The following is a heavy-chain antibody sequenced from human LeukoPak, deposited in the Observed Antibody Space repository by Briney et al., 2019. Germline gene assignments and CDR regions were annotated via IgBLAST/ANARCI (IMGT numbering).Heavy chain of an antibody. V-gene: IGHV3-74*01. D-gene: IGHD4-11*01. CDR1: GFTLSDHW. CDR3: AREHYSNYNWFDP. J-gene: IGHJ5*02. CDR2: INSDGSST. Sequence: PGGSLRLSCAASGFTLSDHWMNWVRQPPGKGLLWVSRINSDGSSTSYADSVKGRFTISRDNAKNTLYLQMNSLRAEDTAVYYCAREHYSNYNWFDPWGQGTLVTVSS.